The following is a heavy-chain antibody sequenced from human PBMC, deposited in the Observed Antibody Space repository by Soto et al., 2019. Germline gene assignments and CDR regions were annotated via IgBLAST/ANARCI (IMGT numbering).Heavy chain of an antibody. D-gene: IGHD6-19*01. CDR2: ISSSGSTI. J-gene: IGHJ4*02. CDR1: GFTFSSYG. CDR3: ARDPRYSSGWYQSFDY. Sequence: PGGSLRLSCAASGFTFSSYGMHWVRQAPGKGLEWVSYISSSGSTIYYPDSVKGRFTISRDNAKNSLYLQMNSLRAEDTAVYYCARDPRYSSGWYQSFDYWGQGTLVTVSS. V-gene: IGHV3-48*04.